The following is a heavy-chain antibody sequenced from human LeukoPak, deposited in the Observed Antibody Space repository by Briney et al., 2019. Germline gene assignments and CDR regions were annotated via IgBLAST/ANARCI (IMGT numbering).Heavy chain of an antibody. V-gene: IGHV3-15*01. CDR3: SNSGSDY. Sequence: GGSLRLSCAAPGFTFSNAWMSWVRQAPGKGLEWVGRIKRKTDGGTTDYSAPVKGRFTISRDDSKNMLYLQMNSLKTEDTAVYYCSNSGSDYWGQGTLVTVSS. CDR2: IKRKTDGGTT. CDR1: GFTFSNAW. J-gene: IGHJ4*02. D-gene: IGHD3-10*01.